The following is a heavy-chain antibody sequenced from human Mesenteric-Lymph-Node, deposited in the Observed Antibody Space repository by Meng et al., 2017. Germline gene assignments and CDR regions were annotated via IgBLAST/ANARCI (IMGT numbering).Heavy chain of an antibody. Sequence: QVWRYESGPLLGHPSETLSTHRTVSVGSLSSSSYYWAWIRQTPGEGLEWIGSVVYSGTTYYTSSLKSRVSISVDTSKNQFSLKLSSVTAADTAVYYCARHHHSPTFDYWGQGTLVTVSS. CDR1: VGSLSSSSYY. CDR3: ARHHHSPTFDY. CDR2: VVYSGTT. D-gene: IGHD1-14*01. V-gene: IGHV4-39*01. J-gene: IGHJ4*02.